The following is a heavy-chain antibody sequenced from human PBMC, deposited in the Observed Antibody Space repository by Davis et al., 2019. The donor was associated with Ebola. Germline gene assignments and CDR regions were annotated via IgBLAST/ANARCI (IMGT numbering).Heavy chain of an antibody. Sequence: GESLKISCAASGFTFSDYYMSWIRQAPGKGLEWVSYISSSGSTIYYADSVKGRFTISRDNAKNSLYLQMNSLRVEDTAVYFCVRGYGWCSPWGQGSLVTVSS. V-gene: IGHV3-11*04. D-gene: IGHD6-19*01. J-gene: IGHJ5*02. CDR2: ISSSGSTI. CDR1: GFTFSDYY. CDR3: VRGYGWCSP.